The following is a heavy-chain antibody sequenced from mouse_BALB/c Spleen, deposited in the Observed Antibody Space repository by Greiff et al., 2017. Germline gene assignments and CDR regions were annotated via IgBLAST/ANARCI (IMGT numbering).Heavy chain of an antibody. V-gene: IGHV3-2*02. CDR3: ATLLRLGYFDV. D-gene: IGHD1-2*01. Sequence: EVKLEESGPGLVKPSQSLSLTCTVTGYSITSDYAWNWIRQFPGNQLEWMGYISYSGSTSYNPSLKSRISITRDTSKNQFFLQLNSVTTEDTATYYCATLLRLGYFDVWGAGTTVTVSS. CDR1: GYSITSDYA. CDR2: ISYSGST. J-gene: IGHJ1*01.